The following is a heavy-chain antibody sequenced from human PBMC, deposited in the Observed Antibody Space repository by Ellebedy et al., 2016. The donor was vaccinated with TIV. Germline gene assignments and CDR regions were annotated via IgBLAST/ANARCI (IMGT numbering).Heavy chain of an antibody. CDR2: ISYDGRNK. CDR3: AKAGQDCSFCYMEYDY. CDR1: GFTFSSYD. J-gene: IGHJ4*02. V-gene: IGHV3-30*18. D-gene: IGHD2-2*02. Sequence: GGSLRLXCAASGFTFSSYDMHWVRQAPGKGLEWVAIISYDGRNKQYADSVKGRFTISRDNSKNTLYLQMNSLRAEDTAVYYCAKAGQDCSFCYMEYDYWGQGTLVTVSS.